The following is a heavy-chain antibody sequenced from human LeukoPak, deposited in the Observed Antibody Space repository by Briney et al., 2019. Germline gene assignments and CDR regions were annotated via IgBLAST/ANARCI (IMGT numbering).Heavy chain of an antibody. D-gene: IGHD6-6*01. CDR2: IYYSGST. J-gene: IGHJ4*02. V-gene: IGHV4-39*07. Sequence: SETLSLTCTVSGGSISTSSYYWGWMRQPPGKGLECIGNIYYSGSTYYNPSLKSRVTISVDTSKNQFSLKLSSVTAADTAVYYCARGSWQLAEEGYWGQGTLVTVSS. CDR3: ARGSWQLAEEGY. CDR1: GGSISTSSYY.